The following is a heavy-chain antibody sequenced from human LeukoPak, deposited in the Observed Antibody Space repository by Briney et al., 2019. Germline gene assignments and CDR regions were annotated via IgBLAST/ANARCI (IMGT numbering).Heavy chain of an antibody. D-gene: IGHD4-17*01. Sequence: GGSLRLSCAASGFTVSSSYMAWVRQAPGKGLEWVSVIRSGGSTVYADSVKGRFTISRDNSKNTLYLQLNSLRAEDTAVYYCAKKYGDYGNFDYWGQGTLVTVSS. CDR3: AKKYGDYGNFDY. CDR1: GFTVSSSY. V-gene: IGHV3-53*01. J-gene: IGHJ4*02. CDR2: IRSGGST.